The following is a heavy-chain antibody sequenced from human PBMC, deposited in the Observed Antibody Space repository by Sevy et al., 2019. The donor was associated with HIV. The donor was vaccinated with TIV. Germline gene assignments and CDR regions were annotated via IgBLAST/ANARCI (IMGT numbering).Heavy chain of an antibody. CDR1: GFTFSSYA. Sequence: GGSLRLSCAASGFTFSSYAMHWVRQAPGKGLEWVAVISYDGSNKYYADSVKGRFTISRDNSKNTLYLQMNSLRAEDTAVYYCAKDLYCSSTSCSNDYWGQGSLVTVSS. CDR3: AKDLYCSSTSCSNDY. D-gene: IGHD2-2*01. V-gene: IGHV3-30-3*01. J-gene: IGHJ4*02. CDR2: ISYDGSNK.